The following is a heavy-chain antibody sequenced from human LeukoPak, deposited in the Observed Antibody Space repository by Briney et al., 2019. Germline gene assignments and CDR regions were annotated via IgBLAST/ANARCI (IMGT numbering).Heavy chain of an antibody. D-gene: IGHD1-7*01. J-gene: IGHJ6*03. CDR3: ARGIVTGTTTHAYYYYYYMDV. Sequence: GASVKVSCKASGYTFTGYYMHWVRQAPGQGLEWMGWINPNSGGTNYAQKFQGRVTITRDTSISTAYMELSRLRSDDTAVYYCARGIVTGTTTHAYYYYYYMDVWGKGTTVTVSS. CDR1: GYTFTGYY. V-gene: IGHV1-2*02. CDR2: INPNSGGT.